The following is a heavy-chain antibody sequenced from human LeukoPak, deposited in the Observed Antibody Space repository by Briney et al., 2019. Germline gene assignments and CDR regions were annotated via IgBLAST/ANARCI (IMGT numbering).Heavy chain of an antibody. CDR1: GFTFSDYW. V-gene: IGHV3-7*01. D-gene: IGHD6-6*01. Sequence: GGSLRLSCTASGFTFSDYWMTWVRQAPGKGPGWVANIKQDGSQRHYVDSVRGRFTISRDNAKNSLFLQMNGLRAEDTPVYYCARRGGSSSRRSPIDYWGQGTLVTVSS. CDR3: ARRGGSSSRRSPIDY. J-gene: IGHJ4*02. CDR2: IKQDGSQR.